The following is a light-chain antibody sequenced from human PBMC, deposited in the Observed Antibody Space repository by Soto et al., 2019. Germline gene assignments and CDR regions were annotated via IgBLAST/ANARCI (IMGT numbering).Light chain of an antibody. J-gene: IGLJ2*01. CDR3: CSYAGSSAV. Sequence: QSVLTQPPSVSGAPGQRVTISCTGSSSNIGAGYDVHWYQQLPGTAPKLLIFANNNRPSGVPDRFSASRSATSASLAITGLQAEDEADYYCCSYAGSSAVFGGGTKLTVL. CDR1: SSNIGAGYD. V-gene: IGLV1-40*01. CDR2: ANN.